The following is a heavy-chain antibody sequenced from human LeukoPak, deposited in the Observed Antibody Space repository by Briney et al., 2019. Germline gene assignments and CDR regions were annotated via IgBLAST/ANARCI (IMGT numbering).Heavy chain of an antibody. J-gene: IGHJ4*02. CDR2: IYYSGST. Sequence: SETLSLTCTVSGGSLSSGDFYWSWIRQPAGKGLEWIGYIYYSGSTNYNPSLKSRVTISVDTSKNQFSLKLSSVTAADTGVYYCARGKGWLALDYWGQGTLVTVSS. V-gene: IGHV4-61*10. CDR1: GGSLSSGDFY. D-gene: IGHD6-19*01. CDR3: ARGKGWLALDY.